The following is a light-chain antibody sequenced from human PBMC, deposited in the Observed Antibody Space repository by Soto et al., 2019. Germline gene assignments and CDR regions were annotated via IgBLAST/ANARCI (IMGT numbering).Light chain of an antibody. J-gene: IGLJ2*01. CDR3: SSYTSSSTLVV. CDR2: EVS. CDR1: RSDVGGYNY. Sequence: QSALTQPASVSGSPGQSITISCTGTRSDVGGYNYVSWSQQHPGKAPKLMIYEVSNRPSGVSNRFSGSKSGNTASLTISGLQAEDEADYYCSSYTSSSTLVVFGGGTKVTVL. V-gene: IGLV2-14*01.